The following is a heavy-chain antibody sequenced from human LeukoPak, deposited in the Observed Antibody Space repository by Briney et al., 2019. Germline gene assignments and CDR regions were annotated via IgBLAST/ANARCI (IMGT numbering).Heavy chain of an antibody. Sequence: ASVKVSCEASGGTFSSYAISWVRQAPGQGLEWMGGIIPIFGTANYAQKFQGRVTITADESTSTAYMELSSLRSEDTAVYYCASNLPEHDFWSSRPFDYWGQGTLVTVSS. J-gene: IGHJ4*02. CDR2: IIPIFGTA. V-gene: IGHV1-69*13. D-gene: IGHD3-3*01. CDR1: GGTFSSYA. CDR3: ASNLPEHDFWSSRPFDY.